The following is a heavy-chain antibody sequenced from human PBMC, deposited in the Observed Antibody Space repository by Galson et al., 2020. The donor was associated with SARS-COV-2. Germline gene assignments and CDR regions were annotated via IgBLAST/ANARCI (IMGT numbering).Heavy chain of an antibody. D-gene: IGHD1-26*01. CDR2: IHTSGST. J-gene: IGHJ6*02. CDR3: ARYRGASSGMDV. Sequence: SETLSLPCTVSAGSITSGSYYWTWIRQTAGKGLEWIGRIHTSGSTNYNPSLKSRVTISLDTSKNQFSQKLSSVTAADTAIYYGARYRGASSGMDVWGQGTTVTVSS. V-gene: IGHV4-61*02. CDR1: AGSITSGSYY.